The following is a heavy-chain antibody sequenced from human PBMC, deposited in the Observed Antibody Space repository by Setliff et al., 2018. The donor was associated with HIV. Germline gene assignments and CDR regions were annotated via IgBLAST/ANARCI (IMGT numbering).Heavy chain of an antibody. CDR3: ARHSGSSEYYFDY. J-gene: IGHJ4*02. CDR2: IYPGDSDT. D-gene: IGHD6-6*01. V-gene: IGHV5-51*01. CDR1: GYTFTSYW. Sequence: GESLKISCKGSGYTFTSYWIAWVRQMPGKGLEWMGIIYPGDSDTRYSPSFEGQVTISADKSNNTAYLQWSSLKASDTAMYYCARHSGSSEYYFDYWGQGTLVTVSS.